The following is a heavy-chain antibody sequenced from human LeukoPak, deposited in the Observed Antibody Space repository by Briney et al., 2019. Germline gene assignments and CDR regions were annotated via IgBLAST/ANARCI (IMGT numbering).Heavy chain of an antibody. CDR3: VRLGVRADI. CDR2: INHSGST. Sequence: SETLSLTCAVYGGSFSGYYWSWIRQPPGKGLEWIGEINHSGSTNHNPSLKSRVTISVDTSKNQFSLKLSSVTATDTAVYYCVRLGVRADIWGQGTMVTVSS. D-gene: IGHD3-10*01. V-gene: IGHV4-34*01. CDR1: GGSFSGYY. J-gene: IGHJ3*02.